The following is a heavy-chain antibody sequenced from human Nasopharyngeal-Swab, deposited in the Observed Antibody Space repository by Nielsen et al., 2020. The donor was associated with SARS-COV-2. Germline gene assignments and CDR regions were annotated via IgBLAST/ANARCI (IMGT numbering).Heavy chain of an antibody. CDR3: AKGVGYGDTGCFDE. D-gene: IGHD4-17*01. V-gene: IGHV3-23*01. Sequence: GESLKISCEASGFTFSSYSMNWVRQAPGKGLEWVSGISGSGGNTYYADSVKGRFTISRDNSMETLYLQMNSLRVEDTAVYYCAKGVGYGDTGCFDEWGQGTLVTASS. J-gene: IGHJ4*02. CDR2: ISGSGGNT. CDR1: GFTFSSYS.